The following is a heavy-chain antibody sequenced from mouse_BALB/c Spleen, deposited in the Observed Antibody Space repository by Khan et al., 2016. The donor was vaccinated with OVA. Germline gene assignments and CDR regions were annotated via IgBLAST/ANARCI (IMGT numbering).Heavy chain of an antibody. J-gene: IGHJ1*01. CDR3: ARSYYASFWYFDV. CDR2: IYPGDGRT. CDR1: GFTLMSYY. V-gene: IGHV1S56*01. D-gene: IGHD1-1*01. Sequence: QVQLQQSGPELVKPGASVKMSCKASGFTLMSYYIHWVKQRPGQGLEWIGWIYPGDGRTKYNENFKGKTTLTADKSSSTAYMLLSSLTSEDSAIYFCARSYYASFWYFDVWGAGTTVTVSS.